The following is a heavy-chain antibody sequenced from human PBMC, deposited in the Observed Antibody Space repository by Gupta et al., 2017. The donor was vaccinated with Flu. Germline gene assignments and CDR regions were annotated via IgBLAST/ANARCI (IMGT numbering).Heavy chain of an antibody. Sequence: EVQLLASGGGLVQPGGSLRLSCAASRFTFSSYAMSWVRQAPGKGLEWVSAISGSGGSTYYADAVKGRFTISRDNSKNTLYLQMNSLRAEDTAVYYCAKSGARGSPGLYWGQGTLVTVSS. J-gene: IGHJ4*02. CDR2: ISGSGGST. CDR1: RFTFSSYA. D-gene: IGHD1-26*01. V-gene: IGHV3-23*01. CDR3: AKSGARGSPGLY.